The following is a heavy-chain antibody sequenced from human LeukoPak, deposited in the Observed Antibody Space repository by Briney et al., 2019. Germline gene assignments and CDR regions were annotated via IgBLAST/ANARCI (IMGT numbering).Heavy chain of an antibody. CDR1: GGSMNSYY. Sequence: SETLSLTCSVSGGSMNSYYWSWIRQPPGKGLEWIGYVYYSGSTKYNSSLGSRVTISIDTSKNQFSLKLSSVTAADTAVYYCARDGAFAVWGQGTLVTVSS. D-gene: IGHD2/OR15-2a*01. J-gene: IGHJ4*02. V-gene: IGHV4-59*01. CDR3: ARDGAFAV. CDR2: VYYSGST.